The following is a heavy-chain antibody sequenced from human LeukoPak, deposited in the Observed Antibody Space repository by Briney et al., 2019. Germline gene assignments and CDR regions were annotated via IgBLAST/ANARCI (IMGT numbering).Heavy chain of an antibody. CDR1: GGSISTDS. V-gene: IGHV4-59*08. J-gene: IGHJ4*02. D-gene: IGHD3-10*01. CDR3: ARGSGSYSSNLDY. CDR2: IYYSGST. Sequence: SETLSLTCTVSGGSISTDSWNWIRQPPGKGLEWIGYIYYSGSTNYNPSLKSRVTISVDTSKNQFSLKLNSVTAADTAMYYCARGSGSYSSNLDYWGQGTLVTVSS.